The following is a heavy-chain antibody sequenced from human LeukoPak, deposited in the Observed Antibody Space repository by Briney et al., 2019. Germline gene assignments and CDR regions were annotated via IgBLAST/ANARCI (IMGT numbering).Heavy chain of an antibody. CDR3: VRVRDSSNWYVFDV. Sequence: GGSLRLSCAASGFTFSSYAMSWVRQAPGKGLEWVSSISGSGSVTYYADSVKGRFTISRDKSKNTLYLQMNSLRVEDTAVYYCVRVRDSSNWYVFDVWGQGTMVTVSS. V-gene: IGHV3-23*01. CDR2: ISGSGSVT. CDR1: GFTFSSYA. D-gene: IGHD6-13*01. J-gene: IGHJ3*01.